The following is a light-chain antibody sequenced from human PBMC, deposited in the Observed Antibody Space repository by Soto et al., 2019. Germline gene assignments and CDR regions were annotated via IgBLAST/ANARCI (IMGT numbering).Light chain of an antibody. Sequence: DIQMTQSPSSLSASVGDRVTITCQASQDISNYLNWYQQKPGKHPKLLIYDATNLETGVPSRFSGSGSGTDFTFTISTLQPEDIATYYCQQYDNRLTFGGGTKVEIK. CDR2: DAT. J-gene: IGKJ4*01. CDR3: QQYDNRLT. V-gene: IGKV1-33*01. CDR1: QDISNY.